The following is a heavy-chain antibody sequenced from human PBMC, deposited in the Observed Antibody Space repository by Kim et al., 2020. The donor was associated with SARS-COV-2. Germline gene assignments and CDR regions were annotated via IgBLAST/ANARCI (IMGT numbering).Heavy chain of an antibody. D-gene: IGHD3-22*01. Sequence: SKTLSLTCTVSGGSISSYYWSWIRQPPGKGLEWIGYIYYSGSTNYNPSLKSRVTISVDTSKNQFSLKLSSMTAADTAVYYCASRYYDSSGYSLWGQGTLGTVST. J-gene: IGHJ4*02. CDR3: ASRYYDSSGYSL. CDR1: GGSISSYY. V-gene: IGHV4-59*13. CDR2: IYYSGST.